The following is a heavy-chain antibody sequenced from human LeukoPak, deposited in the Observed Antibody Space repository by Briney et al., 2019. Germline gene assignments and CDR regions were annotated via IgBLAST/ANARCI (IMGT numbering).Heavy chain of an antibody. D-gene: IGHD6-13*01. CDR2: FSATDGSA. CDR3: ARAKIAAAGTGAFDV. Sequence: GGSLRLACAASGFTFSSYAMTWVRQAPGKGLEWVSAFSATDGSAQYAESVEGRFTISRDNSKDTLFLQMNSLGAEDTAVYYCARAKIAAAGTGAFDVWGQGTLVTVSS. V-gene: IGHV3-23*01. J-gene: IGHJ3*01. CDR1: GFTFSSYA.